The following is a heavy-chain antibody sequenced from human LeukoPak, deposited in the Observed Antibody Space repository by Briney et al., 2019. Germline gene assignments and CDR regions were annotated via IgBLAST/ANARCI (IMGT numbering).Heavy chain of an antibody. V-gene: IGHV3-7*01. CDR3: ARDEGYCSSTSCYFYYFDY. J-gene: IGHJ4*02. Sequence: GGSLRLSCGASGFSFSSYWMSWVRQVPGKGLEWVANIKQDGSKEYYVDSVKGRFTISRDNAKNSLSLQMNSLRAEDTAVYYCARDEGYCSSTSCYFYYFDYWGQGTLVTVSS. CDR1: GFSFSSYW. CDR2: IKQDGSKE. D-gene: IGHD2-2*01.